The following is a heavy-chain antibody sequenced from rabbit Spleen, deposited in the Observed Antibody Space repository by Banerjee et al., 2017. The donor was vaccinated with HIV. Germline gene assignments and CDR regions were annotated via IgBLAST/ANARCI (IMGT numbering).Heavy chain of an antibody. Sequence: QSLEESGGDLVKPGTSLTLTCKTSGFSFSSGYYMCWVRQAPGKGLEWIACIAAGSGVTTYYANWAKGRFTISKTSSTTVTLQMTSLTVADTATYFCARFYAGYGDFGYAAMWGQGTLVTVS. CDR2: IAAGSGVTT. CDR3: ARFYAGYGDFGYAAM. D-gene: IGHD7-1*01. CDR1: GFSFSSGYY. J-gene: IGHJ4*01. V-gene: IGHV1S40*01.